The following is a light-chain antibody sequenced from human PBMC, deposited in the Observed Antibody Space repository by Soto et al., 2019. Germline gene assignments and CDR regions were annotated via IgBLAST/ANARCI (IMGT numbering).Light chain of an antibody. CDR3: QQYNSYSQT. V-gene: IGKV1-5*03. Sequence: DVPMTQSPSTLSAFVGDRVTITCRASQDISNWLAWYQQKPGKAPKLLIYKASNLQSGVPSRFSGSASGTEFTLTISSLQPDDFATYYCQQYNSYSQTFGQGTKVELK. CDR2: KAS. CDR1: QDISNW. J-gene: IGKJ1*01.